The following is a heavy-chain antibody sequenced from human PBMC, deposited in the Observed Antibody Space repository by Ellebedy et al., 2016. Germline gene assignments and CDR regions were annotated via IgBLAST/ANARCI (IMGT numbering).Heavy chain of an antibody. CDR1: GDSVSINSGG. CDR3: ARGWRRGSFDI. D-gene: IGHD2-15*01. CDR2: TYYGSKWSY. Sequence: SETLSLTCAISGDSVSINSGGWNWIRQSPERGLEWLGGTYYGSKWSYDYAVSVKSRVAINPDTAKNQFSLQLNSVTPEDTAVYYCARGWRRGSFDIWGQGTTVIVSS. J-gene: IGHJ3*02. V-gene: IGHV6-1*01.